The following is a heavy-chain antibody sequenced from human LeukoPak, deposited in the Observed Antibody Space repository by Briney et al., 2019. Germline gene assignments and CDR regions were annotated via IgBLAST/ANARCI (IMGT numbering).Heavy chain of an antibody. CDR2: INHSGST. CDR1: GGSISSSSYY. J-gene: IGHJ4*02. Sequence: SETLSLTCTVSGGSISSSSYYWGWIRQPPGKGLEWIGEINHSGSTNYNPSLKSRVTISVDTSKNQFSLKLSSVTAADTAVYYCATLREDQLLQHDYWGQGTLVTVSS. V-gene: IGHV4-39*07. CDR3: ATLREDQLLQHDY. D-gene: IGHD2-2*01.